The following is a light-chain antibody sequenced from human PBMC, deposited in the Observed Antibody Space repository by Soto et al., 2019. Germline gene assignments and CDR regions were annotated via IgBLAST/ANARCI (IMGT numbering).Light chain of an antibody. CDR3: QQCGSSRRT. J-gene: IGKJ1*01. CDR2: GAS. Sequence: EIVLTQSPGTLSVSPGERATLSCRASRSVTSDCLAWYRQRPGQAPRLLVYGASTMATVTPDRISGSGSGTDFTLTISRLEPEDFAVYYCQQCGSSRRTFGQGTRVEIK. V-gene: IGKV3-20*01. CDR1: RSVTSDC.